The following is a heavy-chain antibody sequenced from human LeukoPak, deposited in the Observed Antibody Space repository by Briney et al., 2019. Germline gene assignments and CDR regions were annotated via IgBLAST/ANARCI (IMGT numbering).Heavy chain of an antibody. Sequence: ASVKVSCKASGYTFTSYGISWVRQAPGQGLEWMGWISAYNGNTNYAQKLQGRVTMTTDTSTSTAYMELRSLRSDDTAVYYCARDVKQQLVLTLNDYWGQGTLVTVSS. D-gene: IGHD6-13*01. J-gene: IGHJ4*02. CDR3: ARDVKQQLVLTLNDY. V-gene: IGHV1-18*01. CDR2: ISAYNGNT. CDR1: GYTFTSYG.